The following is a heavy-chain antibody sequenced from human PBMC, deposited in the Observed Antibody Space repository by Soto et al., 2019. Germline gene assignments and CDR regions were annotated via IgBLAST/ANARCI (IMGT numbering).Heavy chain of an antibody. J-gene: IGHJ6*03. CDR3: ARIRRKNYYYYYYMDV. CDR2: IYYSGST. Sequence: SETLSLTCTVSGGSISSSSYYWGWIRQHPGKGLEWIGYIYYSGSTYYNPSLKSRVTISVDTSKNQFSLKLSSVTAADTAVYYCARIRRKNYYYYYYMDVWGKGTTVTVSS. V-gene: IGHV4-31*03. CDR1: GGSISSSSYY.